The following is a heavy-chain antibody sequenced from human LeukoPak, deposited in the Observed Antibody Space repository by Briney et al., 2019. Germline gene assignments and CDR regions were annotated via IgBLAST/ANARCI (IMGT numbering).Heavy chain of an antibody. V-gene: IGHV4-39*01. CDR2: IYYSGST. Sequence: SETLSLTCTVSGGSISSSSYYWGWIRQPPGKGLEWIGSIYYSGSTYYNPSLKSRVTISVDTSKNQFSLKLSSVTAADTAVYYCARHMVRGTVFYYYYYMDVWGKGTTVTISS. J-gene: IGHJ6*03. CDR1: GGSISSSSYY. D-gene: IGHD3-10*01. CDR3: ARHMVRGTVFYYYYYMDV.